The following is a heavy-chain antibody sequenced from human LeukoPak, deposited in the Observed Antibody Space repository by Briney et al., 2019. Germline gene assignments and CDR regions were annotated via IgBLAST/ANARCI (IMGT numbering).Heavy chain of an antibody. CDR3: ARSLIVASEDY. CDR1: GFTFSSYA. Sequence: GGSLRLSCAASGFTFSSYAMHWVRQAPGKGLEWVAVIWYDETYKYYADSVKGRFTISRDNAKNSVSLQMNSLSADDTAVYYCARSLIVASEDYWGQGTLVTVSS. CDR2: IWYDETYK. D-gene: IGHD3-22*01. J-gene: IGHJ4*02. V-gene: IGHV3-33*03.